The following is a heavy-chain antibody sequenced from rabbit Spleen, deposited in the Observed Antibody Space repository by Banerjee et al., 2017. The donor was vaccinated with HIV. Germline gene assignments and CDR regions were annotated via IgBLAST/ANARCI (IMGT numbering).Heavy chain of an antibody. CDR1: GFDFSRTG. CDR2: INTSSGGA. CDR3: ARDLAIVIGWNLGL. Sequence: QEQLMESGGGLVQPGGSLKLSCTASGFDFSRTGVSWVRQAPGKGLEWIGCINTSSGGAAYATWAKGRFTISKTSSTTVTLQMTSLTAADTATYFCARDLAIVIGWNLGLWGPGTLVTVS. J-gene: IGHJ6*01. V-gene: IGHV1S45*01. D-gene: IGHD6-1*01.